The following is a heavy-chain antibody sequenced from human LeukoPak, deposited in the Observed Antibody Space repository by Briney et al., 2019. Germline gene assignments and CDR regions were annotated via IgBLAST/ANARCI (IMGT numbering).Heavy chain of an antibody. CDR1: GYTFTSYD. D-gene: IGHD1-7*01. CDR2: MNPNSGNT. CDR3: ARSSELRRIDN. J-gene: IGHJ4*02. Sequence: ASVKVSCKASGYTFTSYDINWVRQATGQGLEWMGWMNPNSGNTGYAQEFKGRVTITRNTSISTAYMDLSHLRFGDTAVYFCARSSELRRIDNWGQGTLVTVSS. V-gene: IGHV1-8*01.